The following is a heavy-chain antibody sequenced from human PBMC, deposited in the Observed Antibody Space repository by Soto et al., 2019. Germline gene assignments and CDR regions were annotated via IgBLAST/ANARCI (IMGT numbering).Heavy chain of an antibody. J-gene: IGHJ6*02. D-gene: IGHD4-17*01. CDR3: VRDPPPDSETVYMDV. CDR1: GFTFSDFY. Sequence: PGGSLRLSCAASGFTFSDFYMSWVRQAPGKGLEWISYISSSGSLIYYADSVKGRFTISRDNANNSLYLQMNSLRVEDTAVYYCVRDPPPDSETVYMDVWGQGTTVTV. V-gene: IGHV3-11*01. CDR2: ISSSGSLI.